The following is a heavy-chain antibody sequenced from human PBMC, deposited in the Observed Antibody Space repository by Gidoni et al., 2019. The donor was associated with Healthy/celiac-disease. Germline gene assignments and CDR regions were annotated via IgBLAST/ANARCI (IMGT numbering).Heavy chain of an antibody. CDR1: GFTFSSYS. J-gene: IGHJ4*02. CDR3: ARDSSSFGDHYFDY. V-gene: IGHV3-48*02. D-gene: IGHD6-13*01. CDR2: ISSSSSTI. Sequence: EVQLVESGGGLVQPGGSLRLSCAASGFTFSSYSMNWVRQAPGKGLEWVSYISSSSSTIYYADSVKGQFTISRDNAKNSLYLQMNSLRDEDTAVYYCARDSSSFGDHYFDYWGQGTLVTVSS.